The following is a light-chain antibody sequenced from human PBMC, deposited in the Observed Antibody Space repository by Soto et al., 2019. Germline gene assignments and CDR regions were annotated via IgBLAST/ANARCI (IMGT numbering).Light chain of an antibody. CDR2: GAS. J-gene: IGKJ2*03. CDR3: QHYNNWPPYS. Sequence: ETVMTQSPDTLSVSPGESATLSCRASQDVSTNLAWFHQKPGQTPRLVLYGASKRATGIPARFSGSGSGRHFNLTISSLQSEDFGVYYCQHYNNWPPYSFGQGTKVEIK. V-gene: IGKV3-15*01. CDR1: QDVSTN.